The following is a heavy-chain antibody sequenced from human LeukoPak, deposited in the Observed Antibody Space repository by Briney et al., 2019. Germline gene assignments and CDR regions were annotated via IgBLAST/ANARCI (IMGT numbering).Heavy chain of an antibody. Sequence: PSETLSLTCTVSGGSISIYYWNWIRQPAGKGLEWIGRIFTSGITNYNPSLNSRVTMSVDTSKNQFSLKLSSVTAADTAVYYCARESSGSYYNPLGYMDVWGKGTTVTVSS. CDR1: GGSISIYY. CDR3: ARESSGSYYNPLGYMDV. D-gene: IGHD3-10*01. V-gene: IGHV4-4*07. CDR2: IFTSGIT. J-gene: IGHJ6*03.